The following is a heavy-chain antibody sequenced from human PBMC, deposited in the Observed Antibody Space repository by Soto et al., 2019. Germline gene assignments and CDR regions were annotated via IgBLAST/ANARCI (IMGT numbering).Heavy chain of an antibody. D-gene: IGHD3-22*01. CDR3: ARFYYSDSSGYYSGH. V-gene: IGHV3-23*01. CDR1: GFTFSNYA. J-gene: IGHJ4*02. Sequence: PGGSLRLSCAASGFTFSNYAMSWVRQAPGKGLEWVSAISADDGSTYCADSVKGRCTISRDNSRNTLFLQMNSLRAEDTAIYYCARFYYSDSSGYYSGHWGQGTQVTVSS. CDR2: ISADDGST.